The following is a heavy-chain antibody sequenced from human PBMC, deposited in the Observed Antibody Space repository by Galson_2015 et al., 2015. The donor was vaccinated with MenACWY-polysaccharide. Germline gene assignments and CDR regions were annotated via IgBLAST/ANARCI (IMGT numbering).Heavy chain of an antibody. J-gene: IGHJ4*02. V-gene: IGHV3-7*01. CDR1: GFTLSNYW. Sequence: SLRLSCAASGFTLSNYWMSWVRQAPGKGLERVANIKQDGSEKYYADSVKGRFTISRDNANNSLYLQMNSLRAEDTAVYYCARSYHRGGDNWGQGTLVTVSS. CDR2: IKQDGSEK. D-gene: IGHD3-10*01. CDR3: ARSYHRGGDN.